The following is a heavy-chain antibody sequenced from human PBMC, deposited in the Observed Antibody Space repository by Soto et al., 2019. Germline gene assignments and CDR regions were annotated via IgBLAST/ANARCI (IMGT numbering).Heavy chain of an antibody. Sequence: ASVKVSCKASGYTFTSYAMHWVRQAPGQRLEWMGWINAGNGNTKYSQKFQGRVTITRDTSASTAYMELSSLRSEDTAVYYCARSYSSGLGGAFDIWGQGTMVTVSS. CDR2: INAGNGNT. J-gene: IGHJ3*02. CDR1: GYTFTSYA. V-gene: IGHV1-3*01. D-gene: IGHD6-19*01. CDR3: ARSYSSGLGGAFDI.